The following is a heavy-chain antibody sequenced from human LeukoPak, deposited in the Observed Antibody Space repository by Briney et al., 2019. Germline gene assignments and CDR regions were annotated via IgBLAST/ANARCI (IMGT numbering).Heavy chain of an antibody. D-gene: IGHD4-11*01. CDR2: IYYSGST. V-gene: IGHV4-59*12. CDR1: GGSISSYY. CDR3: ASETDYDYSSTGFDY. J-gene: IGHJ4*02. Sequence: SETLSLTCTVSGGSISSYYWSWIRQPPGKGLEWIGYIYYSGSTNYNPSLKSRVTISVDTSKNQFSLKLSSVTAADTAVYYCASETDYDYSSTGFDYWGQGTLVTVSS.